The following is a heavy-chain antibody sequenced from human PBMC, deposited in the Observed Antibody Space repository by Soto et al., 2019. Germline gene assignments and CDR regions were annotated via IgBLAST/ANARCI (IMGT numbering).Heavy chain of an antibody. CDR2: ISAYNGNT. J-gene: IGHJ4*02. CDR1: GYRFTTQP. Sequence: ASVKVSCKASGYRFTTQPIHWVRQAPGQGLEWMGWISAYNGNTNYAQKLQGRVTMTTDTSTSTAYMELRSLRSDDTAVYYCARCTRYFDWSLGWYYFDYWGQGTLVTVSS. V-gene: IGHV1-18*01. D-gene: IGHD3-9*01. CDR3: ARCTRYFDWSLGWYYFDY.